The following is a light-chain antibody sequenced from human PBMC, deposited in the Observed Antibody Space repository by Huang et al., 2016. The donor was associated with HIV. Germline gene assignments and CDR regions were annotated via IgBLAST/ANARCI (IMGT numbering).Light chain of an antibody. CDR2: AAS. Sequence: IQFTQSPSSLSASVGDRVTITCRASQGLSSYLAWYQQKPEKAPKLLIYAASTLQSGVPSRFSGSGSGTDLALTISSLQPEDVATYDDQQRNSYPEGFTCGPGTKVDIK. CDR1: QGLSSY. J-gene: IGKJ3*01. CDR3: QQRNSYPEGFT. V-gene: IGKV1-9*01.